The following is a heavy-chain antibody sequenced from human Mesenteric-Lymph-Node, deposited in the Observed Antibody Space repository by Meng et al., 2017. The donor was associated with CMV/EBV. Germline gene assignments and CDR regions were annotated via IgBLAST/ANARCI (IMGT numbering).Heavy chain of an antibody. CDR2: IYSGGST. Sequence: GESLKISCAASGFTVSSNYMTWVRQAPGEGLEWVSVIYSGGSTYYADSVKGRFTISRDNSKNTLYLQMNTLRAEDTAVYYCATGGYDSSGYYLVYWGQGTLVTVSS. V-gene: IGHV3-53*01. D-gene: IGHD3-22*01. J-gene: IGHJ4*02. CDR1: GFTVSSNY. CDR3: ATGGYDSSGYYLVY.